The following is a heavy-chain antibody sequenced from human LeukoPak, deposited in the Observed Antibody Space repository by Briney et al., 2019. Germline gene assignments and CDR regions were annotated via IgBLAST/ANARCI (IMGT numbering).Heavy chain of an antibody. Sequence: GGSLSLSCAASEFTFVNSWRSWVGQAPGRGLEGVANMNQDGSAKGYVDSVKGRFTISRDNARNSLYLQMSSLRPEDTAVYYCATYTHWVAGDVWGQGTTVTVSS. D-gene: IGHD3-16*01. CDR2: MNQDGSAK. CDR3: ATYTHWVAGDV. CDR1: EFTFVNSW. J-gene: IGHJ6*02. V-gene: IGHV3-7*01.